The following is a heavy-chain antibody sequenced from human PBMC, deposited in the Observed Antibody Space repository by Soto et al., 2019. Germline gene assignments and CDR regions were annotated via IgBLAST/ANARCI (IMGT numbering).Heavy chain of an antibody. CDR3: ARDRVYGMDV. V-gene: IGHV4-61*01. CDR2: IYYSGTT. J-gene: IGHJ6*02. D-gene: IGHD3-10*01. Sequence: SETLSLTCAVSGDSVSNDNYYWSWIRQPPGKGLEWIGYIYYSGTTNYNSYLKSRLSLSVDMSKNQFSLKLASVTAADTAVYYCARDRVYGMDVWGQGTTVTVSS. CDR1: GDSVSNDNYY.